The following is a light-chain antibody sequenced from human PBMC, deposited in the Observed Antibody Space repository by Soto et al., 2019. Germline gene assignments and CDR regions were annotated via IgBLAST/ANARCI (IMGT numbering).Light chain of an antibody. V-gene: IGLV1-51*02. J-gene: IGLJ1*01. Sequence: QSVLTQPPSVSAAPGQKVTISCSGNSSNVGSHGVSWFQQLPGKAPKLLIYEDSQRPSGIPERFSGSKSGTSATLGITGLQTGDEADYYCGPWDSSLRALCGTGTKVTVL. CDR3: GPWDSSLRAL. CDR2: EDS. CDR1: SSNVGSHG.